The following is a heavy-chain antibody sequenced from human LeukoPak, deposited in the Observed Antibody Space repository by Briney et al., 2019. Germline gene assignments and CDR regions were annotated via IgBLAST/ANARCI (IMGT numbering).Heavy chain of an antibody. CDR1: GFTFSSYW. Sequence: GGSLRLSCAASGFTFSSYWMSWVRQAPGKGLEWVDNIKQDGSEKYYVDSVKGRFTISRDNAKNSLYLQMNSLRAEDTAVYYCARGGGYGSGSSRDYWGQGTLVTVSS. CDR3: ARGGGYGSGSSRDY. CDR2: IKQDGSEK. V-gene: IGHV3-7*01. J-gene: IGHJ4*02. D-gene: IGHD3-10*01.